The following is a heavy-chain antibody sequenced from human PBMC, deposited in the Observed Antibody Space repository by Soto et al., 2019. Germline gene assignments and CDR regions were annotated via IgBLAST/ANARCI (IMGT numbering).Heavy chain of an antibody. J-gene: IGHJ4*02. Sequence: GGSLRLSCVASGFTLSRYRLNWVRQARGKELERVSSSSGINIYIYYADSVKGRFTISRDNGKNSLYLQITSLRAEDTAVYYCARDPPDTRGPVDYWGQGTRVTVSP. D-gene: IGHD3-22*01. CDR3: ARDPPDTRGPVDY. CDR2: SSGINIYI. CDR1: GFTLSRYR. V-gene: IGHV3-21*01.